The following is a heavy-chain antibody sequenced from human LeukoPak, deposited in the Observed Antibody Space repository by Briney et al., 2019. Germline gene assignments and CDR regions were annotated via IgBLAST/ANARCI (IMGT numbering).Heavy chain of an antibody. CDR2: INSNGRST. Sequence: GGSLRLSCAASGFTFSSEWMHWVRHAPGRGLVWISHINSNGRSTNYGDSVKGRFTVSRDNAKNSLYLQMNSLRDEDTAVYYCTRDPNALDYWGQGTLVTVSS. J-gene: IGHJ4*02. V-gene: IGHV3-74*01. CDR1: GFTFSSEW. CDR3: TRDPNALDY.